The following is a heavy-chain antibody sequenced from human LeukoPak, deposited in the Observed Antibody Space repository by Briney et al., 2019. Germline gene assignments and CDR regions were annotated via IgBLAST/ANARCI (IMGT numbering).Heavy chain of an antibody. J-gene: IGHJ6*02. CDR1: GFTFSSYW. CDR2: IKQDGSER. D-gene: IGHD6-13*01. CDR3: ARWYRDELARLIDYGMDV. V-gene: IGHV3-7*01. Sequence: GGSLRLSCAASGFTFSSYWMSWVRQAPGKGLEWVANIKQDGSERYYVDSVKGRFTISRDSAKNSLYLQMNSLRAEDTAVYYCARWYRDELARLIDYGMDVWGQGTTVTVSS.